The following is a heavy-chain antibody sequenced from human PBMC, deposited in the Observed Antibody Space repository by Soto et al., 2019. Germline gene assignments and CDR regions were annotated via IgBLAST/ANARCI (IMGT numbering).Heavy chain of an antibody. V-gene: IGHV3-30*18. Sequence: PGGSLRLSCVASGFSFRNYGMHWVRQAPGKGLEWVAVISYEEINNKNYADSVKGRFTISRDNSENTLYLQMDSLRAEDTAVYYCAKGYCSGASCYRGYGMDVWGQGTTVTVSS. D-gene: IGHD2-2*01. CDR3: AKGYCSGASCYRGYGMDV. CDR2: ISYEEINNK. J-gene: IGHJ6*02. CDR1: GFSFRNYG.